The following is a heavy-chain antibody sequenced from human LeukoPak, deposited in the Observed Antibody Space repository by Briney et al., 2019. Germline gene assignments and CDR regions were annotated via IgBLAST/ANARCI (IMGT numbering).Heavy chain of an antibody. D-gene: IGHD1-1*01. CDR1: GFTFDNYD. CDR2: IRGDGSDQ. Sequence: GGSLRLSCAVSGFTFDNYDMHWVRQAPGKGPEWVAFIRGDGSDQYYEDSVKGRFTISRDNSKNTLFLQMNSLRFEDTALCYCANLEDNWGQGTLVTVSS. CDR3: ANLEDN. J-gene: IGHJ4*02. V-gene: IGHV3-30*02.